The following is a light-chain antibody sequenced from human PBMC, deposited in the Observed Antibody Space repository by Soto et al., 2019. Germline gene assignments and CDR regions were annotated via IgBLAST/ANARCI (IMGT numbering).Light chain of an antibody. CDR2: GVF. V-gene: IGKV3-20*01. J-gene: IGKJ2*01. Sequence: SVLTQSPGTVSLSPGESATLFCRTSQNIRNNYLAWYQQRPGQSPRLLIHGVFNRAAGIPDRFSGRGSGTDFTLTISGLQPEDSAVSYCQHYDGSPRTFGQGTKVEIK. CDR3: QHYDGSPRT. CDR1: QNIRNNY.